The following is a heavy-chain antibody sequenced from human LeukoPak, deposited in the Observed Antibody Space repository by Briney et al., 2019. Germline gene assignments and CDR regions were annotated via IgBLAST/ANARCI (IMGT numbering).Heavy chain of an antibody. CDR3: ASPMTTPGSGYYYYYGMDV. CDR1: GGTFSSYA. Sequence: SVKVSCKASGGTFSSYAISWVRQAPGQGLEWMGGIIPIFGTANYAQKFQGRVTITADESTSTAYMGLSSLRSEDTAVYYCASPMTTPGSGYYYYYGMDVWGQGTTVTVSS. D-gene: IGHD3-3*01. V-gene: IGHV1-69*13. J-gene: IGHJ6*02. CDR2: IIPIFGTA.